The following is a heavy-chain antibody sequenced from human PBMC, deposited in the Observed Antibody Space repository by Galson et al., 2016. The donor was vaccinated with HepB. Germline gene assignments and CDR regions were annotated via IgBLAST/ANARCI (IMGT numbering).Heavy chain of an antibody. Sequence: LSLTCNVSGGSISSGGYYWSWIRQHPGKGLEWIGYIYYSGSTYYNPSLESRVTISVDTSKNQFSLKLSSVTAADTAVYYYARADVVVPATIRLGYYYGMDVWGQGTTVTVSS. CDR1: GGSISSGGYY. CDR2: IYYSGST. CDR3: ARADVVVPATIRLGYYYGMDV. D-gene: IGHD2-2*02. V-gene: IGHV4-31*03. J-gene: IGHJ6*02.